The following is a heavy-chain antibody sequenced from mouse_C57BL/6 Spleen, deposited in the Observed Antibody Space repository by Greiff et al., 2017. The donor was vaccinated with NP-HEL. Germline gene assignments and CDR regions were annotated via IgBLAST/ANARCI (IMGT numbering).Heavy chain of an antibody. J-gene: IGHJ2*01. CDR2: IYPRSGNT. Sequence: QVHVKQSGAELARPGASVKLSCKASGYTFTSYGISWVKQRTGQGLEWIGEIYPRSGNTYYNEKFKGKATLTADKSSSTAYMELRSLTSEDSAVYFCARSTTVVARGDYWGQGTTLTVSS. CDR3: ARSTTVVARGDY. CDR1: GYTFTSYG. D-gene: IGHD1-1*01. V-gene: IGHV1-81*01.